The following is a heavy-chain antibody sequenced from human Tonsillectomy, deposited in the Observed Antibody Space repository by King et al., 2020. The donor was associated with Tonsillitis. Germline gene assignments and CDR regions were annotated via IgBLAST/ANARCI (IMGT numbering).Heavy chain of an antibody. CDR1: GFTFSSYG. D-gene: IGHD1-26*01. CDR3: AKGWGVGADYFDY. V-gene: IGHV3-30*18. J-gene: IGHJ4*02. CDR2: ISYDGSNK. Sequence: VQLVESGGGVVQPGRSLRLSCAASGFTFSSYGMHWVRQAPGKGLEWVAVISYDGSNKYYADSVKGRFTISRDNSKNTLYLQMNSLRAEDTAVYYCAKGWGVGADYFDYWGQGTLVTVSS.